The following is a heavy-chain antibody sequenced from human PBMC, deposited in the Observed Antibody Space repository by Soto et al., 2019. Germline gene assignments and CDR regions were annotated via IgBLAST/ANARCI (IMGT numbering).Heavy chain of an antibody. CDR3: ARDARYCSGGSCFDP. CDR2: ISAYNGNT. V-gene: IGHV1-18*01. Sequence: GASVKVSCKASGYTFTSYGISWVRQAPGQGLEWMGWISAYNGNTNYAQKLQGRVTMTTDTSTSTAYMELRSLRSDDTAVYYCARDARYCSGGSCFDPWGQGTLVTVSS. D-gene: IGHD2-15*01. J-gene: IGHJ5*02. CDR1: GYTFTSYG.